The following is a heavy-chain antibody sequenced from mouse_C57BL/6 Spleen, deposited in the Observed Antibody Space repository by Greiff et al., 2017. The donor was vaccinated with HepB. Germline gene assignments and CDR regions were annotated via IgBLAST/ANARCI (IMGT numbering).Heavy chain of an antibody. J-gene: IGHJ2*01. D-gene: IGHD1-1*01. CDR3: ARELRHYFDY. Sequence: VQLQQPGAELVRPGSSVKLSCKASGYTFTSYWMDWVKQRPVQGLEWIGNIYPSDSETHYNQKFKDKATLTVDKSSSTAYMQLSSLTSEDSAVYYCARELRHYFDYWGQGTTLTVSS. V-gene: IGHV1-61*01. CDR1: GYTFTSYW. CDR2: IYPSDSET.